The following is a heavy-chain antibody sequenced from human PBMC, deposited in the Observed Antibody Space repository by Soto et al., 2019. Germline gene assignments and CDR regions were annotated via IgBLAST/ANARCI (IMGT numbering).Heavy chain of an antibody. CDR1: GGTYTSYA. CDR3: ARGPLWCRSQRPRGGMDV. J-gene: IGHJ6*02. CDR2: IVPVFGTA. V-gene: IGHV1-69*06. D-gene: IGHD2-8*01. Sequence: QVQLLQSGAEVKKPGSSVKVSCKASGGTYTSYAISWVRQAPGQGLEWMGGIVPVFGTATYAQRFQDRVTNTEDRAASTAYLEMSDVSSDDTAVYYCARGPLWCRSQRPRGGMDVWGQGTSVIVSS.